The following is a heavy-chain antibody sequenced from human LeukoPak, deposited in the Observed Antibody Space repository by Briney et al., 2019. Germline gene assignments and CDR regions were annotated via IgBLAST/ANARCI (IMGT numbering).Heavy chain of an antibody. V-gene: IGHV1-46*01. CDR1: GYTFTSYY. D-gene: IGHD2-21*02. CDR2: INPSGGST. J-gene: IGHJ4*02. Sequence: ASVTVSCKASGYTFTSYYMHWVRQAPGQGLEWMGIINPSGGSTSYAQKFQGRATMTRDTSTSTVYMELSSLRSEDTAVYYCAREGHIVVVTASDPYYLDYWGQGTLVTVSS. CDR3: AREGHIVVVTASDPYYLDY.